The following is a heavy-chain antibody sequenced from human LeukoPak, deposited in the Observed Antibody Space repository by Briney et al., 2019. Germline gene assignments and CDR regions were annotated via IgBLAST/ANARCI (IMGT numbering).Heavy chain of an antibody. J-gene: IGHJ4*02. CDR3: ARVAYGDYSIDY. CDR1: GFTFSDYY. Sequence: TGGSLRLSCAASGFTFSDYYMSWIRQAPGKGLEWVSYISGSGNTIYYADSVKGRFAISSDNAKNSLYLQVSSLRAEDTAVYYCARVAYGDYSIDYWGQGTLVTVSS. D-gene: IGHD4-17*01. CDR2: ISGSGNTI. V-gene: IGHV3-11*01.